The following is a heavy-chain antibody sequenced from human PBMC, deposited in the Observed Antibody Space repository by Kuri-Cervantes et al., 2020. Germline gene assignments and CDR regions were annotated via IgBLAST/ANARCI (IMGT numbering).Heavy chain of an antibody. V-gene: IGHV3-30*18. J-gene: IGHJ3*02. CDR2: ISYDGSNK. CDR1: GFTFSSYG. D-gene: IGHD2-21*02. CDR3: AKDRWGGDSDSFDI. Sequence: GGSLRLSCAASGFTFSSYGMHWVRQAPGKGLEWVAVISYDGSNKYYADSVKGRFTISRDNSKNTLYLQMNSLRVEDTAVYYCAKDRWGGDSDSFDIWGQGTMVTVSS.